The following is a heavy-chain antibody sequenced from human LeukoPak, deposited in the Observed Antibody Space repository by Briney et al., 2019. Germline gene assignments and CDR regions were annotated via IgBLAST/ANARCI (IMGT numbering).Heavy chain of an antibody. CDR3: AGGGLKFFDY. CDR1: GFPFTTFE. D-gene: IGHD3-16*01. CDR2: MNGPGSEI. V-gene: IGHV3-48*03. J-gene: IGHJ4*02. Sequence: GGSLRLSCAASGFPFTTFEMNWVRQAPGKGLEWVSFMNGPGSEIYYTDSVKGRFTISRDNAKNSLYLQMNSLRVEDTAVYYCAGGGLKFFDYWGRGTLVTVSS.